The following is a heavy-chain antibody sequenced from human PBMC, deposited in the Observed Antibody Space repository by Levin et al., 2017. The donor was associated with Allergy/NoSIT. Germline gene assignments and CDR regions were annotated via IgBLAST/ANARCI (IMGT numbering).Heavy chain of an antibody. D-gene: IGHD2-15*01. Sequence: LSLTCAASGFIFNTYGMHWVRQAPGKGLEWVAVISYDGSKKYYADSVKGRFTISRDNSKNTLYLQMNSLRAEDTAVYYCAKDLRQGIVVVVAATNWGQGTLVTVSS. CDR2: ISYDGSKK. CDR3: AKDLRQGIVVVVAATN. J-gene: IGHJ4*02. V-gene: IGHV3-30*18. CDR1: GFIFNTYG.